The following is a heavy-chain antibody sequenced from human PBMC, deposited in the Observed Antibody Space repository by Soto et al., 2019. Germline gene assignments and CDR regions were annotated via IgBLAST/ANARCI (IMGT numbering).Heavy chain of an antibody. CDR2: ISYDGSNK. J-gene: IGHJ2*01. V-gene: IGHV3-30*18. CDR3: ANFDL. Sequence: QVQLVESGGGVVQPGRSLRLSCAASGFTFRSYGMHWVRQAPGKGLEWVAVISYDGSNKYYADSVKGRFTISRDNSKNTLYLQMNSLRAEDTAVYYCANFDLWGRDTLVTVSS. CDR1: GFTFRSYG.